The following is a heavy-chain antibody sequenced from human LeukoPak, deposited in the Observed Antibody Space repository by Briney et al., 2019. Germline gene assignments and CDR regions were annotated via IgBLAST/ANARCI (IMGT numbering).Heavy chain of an antibody. CDR1: GGTFSSYA. V-gene: IGHV1-24*01. D-gene: IGHD3-22*01. Sequence: ASVKVSCKASGGTFSSYAISWVRQAPGQGLEWMGGFDPEDGETIYAQKFQGRVTMTEDTSTDTAYMELSSLRSEDTAVYYCATIEPSITMIVVVPGGFDYWGQGTLVTVSS. J-gene: IGHJ4*02. CDR2: FDPEDGET. CDR3: ATIEPSITMIVVVPGGFDY.